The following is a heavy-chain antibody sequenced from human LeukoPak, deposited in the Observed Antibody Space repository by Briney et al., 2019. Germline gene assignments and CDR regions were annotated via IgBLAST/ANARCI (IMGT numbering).Heavy chain of an antibody. CDR3: ASGFSSSWYRVFDY. D-gene: IGHD6-13*01. CDR1: GGSISSYY. Sequence: SETLSLTCTVSGGSISSYYWSWIRQPPGKGLEWIGEINHSGSTNYNPSLKSRVTISVDTSKNQFSLKLSSVTAADTAVYYCASGFSSSWYRVFDYRGQGTLVTVSS. CDR2: INHSGST. J-gene: IGHJ4*02. V-gene: IGHV4-34*01.